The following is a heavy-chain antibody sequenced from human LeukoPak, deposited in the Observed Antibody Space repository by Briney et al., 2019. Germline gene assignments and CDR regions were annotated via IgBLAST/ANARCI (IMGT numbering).Heavy chain of an antibody. CDR3: ARAVWDSSGHLFDY. Sequence: GGSLRLSCAASGFTFSSYEMNWVRQAPGKGLEGVSYISSSGSSSGRIIDYADSVKGRFTISRDNAKNSLYLQMNSLRAEDTAVYYCARAVWDSSGHLFDYWGQGTLVTVSS. D-gene: IGHD3-22*01. CDR2: ISSSGSSSGRII. J-gene: IGHJ4*02. V-gene: IGHV3-48*03. CDR1: GFTFSSYE.